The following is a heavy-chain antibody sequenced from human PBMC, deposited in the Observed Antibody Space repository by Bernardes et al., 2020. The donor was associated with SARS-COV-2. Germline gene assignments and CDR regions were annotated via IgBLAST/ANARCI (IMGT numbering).Heavy chain of an antibody. Sequence: SEPLSLTCTVSGGSLSSYYWSWIRQPPGKELEWIASIYYSGSTDYNPSLKSRVTISIDTSKNQFSLKLSSVTAADTAMYYCARVRADSLGGWFDSWDQGTLVTVSS. CDR3: ARVRADSLGGWFDS. J-gene: IGHJ5*01. V-gene: IGHV4-59*08. CDR2: IYYSGST. D-gene: IGHD2-15*01. CDR1: GGSLSSYY.